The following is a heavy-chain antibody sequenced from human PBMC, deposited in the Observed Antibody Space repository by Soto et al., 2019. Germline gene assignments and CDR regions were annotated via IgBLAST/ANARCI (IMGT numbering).Heavy chain of an antibody. V-gene: IGHV4-34*01. Sequence: SETLSLTCAVYGGAFSGYYWSWIRQPPGKGLEWIGEINHSGSTNYNPSLKSRVTISVDTSKNQFSLKLSSVTAADTAVYYCARWVTMVRGVITYYYYGMDVWGQGTTVTVSS. CDR2: INHSGST. CDR1: GGAFSGYY. CDR3: ARWVTMVRGVITYYYYGMDV. J-gene: IGHJ6*02. D-gene: IGHD3-10*01.